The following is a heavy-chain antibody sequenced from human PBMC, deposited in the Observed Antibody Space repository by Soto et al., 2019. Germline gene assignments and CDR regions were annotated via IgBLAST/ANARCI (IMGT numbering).Heavy chain of an antibody. J-gene: IGHJ4*02. CDR1: GFTFNTYT. D-gene: IGHD1-7*01. V-gene: IGHV3-21*01. Sequence: GGSLRLSCAASGFTFNTYTMNWVRQAPGKGLEWVSSISSTSSYIYYADSVKGRFTMSRDNAKNSLYLQMNSLRAEDTAVYYCARDIFSGTTCFYYWGQGTLVTVS. CDR2: ISSTSSYI. CDR3: ARDIFSGTTCFYY.